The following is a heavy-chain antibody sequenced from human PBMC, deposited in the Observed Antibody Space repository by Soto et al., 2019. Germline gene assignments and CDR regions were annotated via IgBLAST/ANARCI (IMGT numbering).Heavy chain of an antibody. CDR1: DDSSSNYK. CDR2: IDSNGGT. CDR3: VRQGFGRLHGLVDV. Sequence: QVQLQESGPGLVKPSETLSLTCTVSDDSSSNYKWSWIRQPPGRRLEWIGYIDSNGGTSYNPSLLSRVTISIDTSTKQCFLKRSSVTAADTAVYYCVRQGFGRLHGLVDVWGQGTTVTVSS. D-gene: IGHD3-10*01. J-gene: IGHJ6*02. V-gene: IGHV4-59*08.